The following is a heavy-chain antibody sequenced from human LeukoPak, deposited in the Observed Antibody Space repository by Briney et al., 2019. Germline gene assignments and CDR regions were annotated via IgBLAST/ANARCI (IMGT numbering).Heavy chain of an antibody. CDR2: ISTSSSTI. V-gene: IGHV3-48*01. CDR3: ARLSTVTNFDY. CDR1: GFTFSSYS. Sequence: PGGSLRLSCAASGFTFSSYSMNWARQAPGKGLEWVSYISTSSSTIYYADSVRGRFTISRDNAKNSLYLQMNSLRAEDTAVYYCARLSTVTNFDYWGQGTLVTVSS. D-gene: IGHD4-17*01. J-gene: IGHJ4*02.